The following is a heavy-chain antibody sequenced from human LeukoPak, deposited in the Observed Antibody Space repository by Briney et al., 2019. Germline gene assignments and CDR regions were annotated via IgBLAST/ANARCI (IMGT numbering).Heavy chain of an antibody. CDR2: IESKIDGGTT. Sequence: GGSLRLSCAASGFSFSDAWMSWVRQIPGKGLEWVGRIESKIDGGTTDYAAPVKGRLTISRDDSTNTLYLQMNSLKSEDTAVYYCTTYGSGRKFDYWGQGILVTVSS. J-gene: IGHJ4*02. CDR3: TTYGSGRKFDY. V-gene: IGHV3-15*04. D-gene: IGHD3-10*01. CDR1: GFSFSDAW.